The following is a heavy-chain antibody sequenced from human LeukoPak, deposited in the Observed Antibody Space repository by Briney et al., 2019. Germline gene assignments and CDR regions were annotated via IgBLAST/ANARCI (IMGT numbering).Heavy chain of an antibody. CDR1: GGSFSGYY. Sequence: SETLSLTCAVYGGSFSGYYWSWIRQPPGKGLEWIGEINHSGSTNYNPPLKSRVTISVDTSKNQFSLKLSSVTAADTAVYYCARDRIQLWLLGSYYYYGMDVWGQGTTVTVSS. CDR2: INHSGST. CDR3: ARDRIQLWLLGSYYYYGMDV. D-gene: IGHD5-18*01. J-gene: IGHJ6*02. V-gene: IGHV4-34*01.